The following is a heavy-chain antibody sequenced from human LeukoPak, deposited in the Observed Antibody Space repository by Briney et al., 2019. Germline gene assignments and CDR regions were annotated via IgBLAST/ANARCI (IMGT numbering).Heavy chain of an antibody. D-gene: IGHD3-16*01. CDR3: WSLSNPYGGFHLDL. Sequence: PSETLALTRTVSGDSIRNYYWRWIRQPPGKGLEWIGYVRFSGSTNYSPSLPRRVTMSVDTSKNHFSLRLPYVTAADTALYFWWSLSNPYGGFHLDLWGQEPWSASPQ. CDR2: VRFSGST. CDR1: GDSIRNYY. J-gene: IGHJ5*01. V-gene: IGHV4-59*08.